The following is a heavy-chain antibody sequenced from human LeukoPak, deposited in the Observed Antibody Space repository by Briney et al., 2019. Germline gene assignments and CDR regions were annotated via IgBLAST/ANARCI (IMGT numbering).Heavy chain of an antibody. J-gene: IGHJ5*02. V-gene: IGHV4-38-2*02. D-gene: IGHD1-26*01. CDR2: IYHSGST. Sequence: SETLSLTCAVSGYSISSGYYWGWIRQPPGKGLEWIGIIYHSGSTYYNPSLKSRVTISVDTSKNQFSLKLSSVTAADTAVYYCARDKSKGGATYLAGWFDPWGQGTLVTVSS. CDR3: ARDKSKGGATYLAGWFDP. CDR1: GYSISSGYY.